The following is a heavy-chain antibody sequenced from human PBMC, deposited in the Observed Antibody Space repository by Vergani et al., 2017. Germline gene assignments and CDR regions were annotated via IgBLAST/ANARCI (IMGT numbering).Heavy chain of an antibody. D-gene: IGHD3-10*01. CDR1: GFTFSSYS. CDR2: ISSSSSYI. CDR3: ARPTMFRGVHHLDY. J-gene: IGHJ4*02. V-gene: IGHV3-21*01. Sequence: EVQLVESGGGLVQPGGSLRLSCAASGFTFSSYSMNWVRQAPGKGLEWVSSISSSSSYIYYADSVKGRFTISRDNAKNSLYLQMNSLRAEDTAVYYCARPTMFRGVHHLDYWSQGTLVTVSS.